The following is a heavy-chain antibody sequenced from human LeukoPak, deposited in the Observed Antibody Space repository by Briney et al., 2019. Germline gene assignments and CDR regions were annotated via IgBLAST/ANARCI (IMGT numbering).Heavy chain of an antibody. D-gene: IGHD1-1*01. V-gene: IGHV1-18*01. CDR3: ARDYLTTGATASYI. Sequence: GASVKVSCTTSGYIFTNYGIIWVRQAPGQGLEWMGWISSDNGNTNYAQKLQGRVTVTTDTSTNTAYLELRSLRSDDTAVYYCARDYLTTGATASYIWGQGSVVTVSS. J-gene: IGHJ3*02. CDR2: ISSDNGNT. CDR1: GYIFTNYG.